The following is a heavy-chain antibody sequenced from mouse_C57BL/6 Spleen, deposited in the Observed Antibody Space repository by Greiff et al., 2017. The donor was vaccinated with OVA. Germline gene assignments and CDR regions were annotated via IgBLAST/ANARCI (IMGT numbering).Heavy chain of an antibody. Sequence: EVHLVESGGDLVKPGGSLKLSCAASGFTFSSYGMSWVRQTPDKRLEWVATISSGGSYTYYPDSVKGRFTISRDNAKNTLYLQMSSLKSEDTAMYYCARDYGSRNWYFDVWGTGTTVTVSS. CDR2: ISSGGSYT. V-gene: IGHV5-6*01. CDR3: ARDYGSRNWYFDV. CDR1: GFTFSSYG. D-gene: IGHD1-1*01. J-gene: IGHJ1*03.